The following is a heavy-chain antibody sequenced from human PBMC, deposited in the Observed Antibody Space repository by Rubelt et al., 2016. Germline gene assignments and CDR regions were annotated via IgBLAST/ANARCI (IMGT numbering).Heavy chain of an antibody. J-gene: IGHJ6*02. CDR2: INHSGST. CDR3: ARGIHDYGDYYPPPADV. Sequence: QVQLQLWGAGLLKPSETLSLTCAVYGGSFSGYYWSWIRQAPGKGLEWIGEINHSGSTNYNPSLKSRVTISVDTSKNQFSRKLNSVTAADTAVDYCARGIHDYGDYYPPPADVWGQGTTVTVSS. CDR1: GGSFSGYY. V-gene: IGHV4-34*01. D-gene: IGHD4-17*01.